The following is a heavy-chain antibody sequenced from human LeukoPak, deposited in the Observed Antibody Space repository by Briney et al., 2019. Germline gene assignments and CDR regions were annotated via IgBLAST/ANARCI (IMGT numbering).Heavy chain of an antibody. CDR3: AKRGESCSSTSCLDY. V-gene: IGHV3-23*01. CDR1: GFTFSDYA. Sequence: GGSLRLSCAASGFTFSDYAMSWVRQAPGKGPGWVSAISGSGGSTYYADSVKGRFTISRDNSKNTLYVQMNSLKVEDTAIYYCAKRGESCSSTSCLDYWGQGALVTVSS. J-gene: IGHJ4*02. CDR2: ISGSGGST. D-gene: IGHD2-2*01.